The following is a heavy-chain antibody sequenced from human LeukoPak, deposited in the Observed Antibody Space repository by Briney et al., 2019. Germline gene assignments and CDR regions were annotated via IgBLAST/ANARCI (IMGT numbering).Heavy chain of an antibody. V-gene: IGHV3-23*01. CDR2: ISGSGGST. D-gene: IGHD3-10*01. CDR3: AKDLGPGSYYSRIGFDY. J-gene: IGHJ4*02. CDR1: GFTFNSYA. Sequence: PGGSLRLSCAASGFTFNSYAMSWVRQAPGKGLEWVSAISGSGGSTYYADSVKGRFTISRDNSKNTLYLQMNSLRAEDTAVYYCAKDLGPGSYYSRIGFDYWGQGTLVTVSS.